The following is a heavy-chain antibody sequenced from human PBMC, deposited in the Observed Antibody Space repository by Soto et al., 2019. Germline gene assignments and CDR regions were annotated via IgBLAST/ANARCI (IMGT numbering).Heavy chain of an antibody. D-gene: IGHD3-22*01. CDR2: IYYSGNT. Sequence: PSETLSLTCSVSGGSISIGYYYLSWIRQPPGKGLEWIGNIYYSGNTYYNPSLKSRLIISIDTSKHQFSLKVGSVTAADTAVYYCASSLIYGMDVSGQGTRVAVSS. V-gene: IGHV4-30-4*01. J-gene: IGHJ6*02. CDR3: ASSLIYGMDV. CDR1: GGSISIGYYY.